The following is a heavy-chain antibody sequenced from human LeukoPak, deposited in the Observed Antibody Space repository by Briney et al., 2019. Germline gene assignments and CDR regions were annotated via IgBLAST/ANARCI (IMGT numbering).Heavy chain of an antibody. CDR1: AFTVSSHH. J-gene: IGHJ4*02. V-gene: IGHV3-66*01. CDR3: ARGSGSLDLQAFDN. CDR2: IYTGGNS. D-gene: IGHD1-7*01. Sequence: GGSLRLSCAASAFTVSSHHMSWVRQAPGKGLEWVSLIYTGGNSYYVDSVKGRFTISRDNSKNTLYLQLKSLRAEDTAVYYCARGSGSLDLQAFDNWGQGTLVTVSS.